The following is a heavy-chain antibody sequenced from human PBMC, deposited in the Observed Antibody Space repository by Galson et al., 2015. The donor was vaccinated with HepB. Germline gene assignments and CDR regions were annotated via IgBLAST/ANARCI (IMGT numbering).Heavy chain of an antibody. J-gene: IGHJ3*02. D-gene: IGHD3-22*01. CDR3: AREPRDGYYDSSGYYLDAFDI. CDR1: GFTFSSYS. V-gene: IGHV3-21*01. Sequence: SLRLSCAASGFTFSSYSMNWVRQAPGKGLEWVSSISSSSSYIYYADSVKGRFTISRDNAKNSLYLQMNSLRAEDTAVYYCAREPRDGYYDSSGYYLDAFDIWGQGTMVTVSS. CDR2: ISSSSSYI.